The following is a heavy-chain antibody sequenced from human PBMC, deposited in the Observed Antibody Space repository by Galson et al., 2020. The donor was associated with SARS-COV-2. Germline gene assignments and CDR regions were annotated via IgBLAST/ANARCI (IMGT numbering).Heavy chain of an antibody. CDR1: GFSFDDYV. Sequence: GGSLRLSCAASGFSFDDYVMHWVRQTPGKGLAWVSSISWNNINTGYGDSVKCRFTISRDNAKTSVSLQMNSLRVEDTALYYCAKALPGPGAFDIWGQGTMVIVSS. CDR3: AKALPGPGAFDI. V-gene: IGHV3-9*01. CDR2: ISWNNINT. J-gene: IGHJ3*02.